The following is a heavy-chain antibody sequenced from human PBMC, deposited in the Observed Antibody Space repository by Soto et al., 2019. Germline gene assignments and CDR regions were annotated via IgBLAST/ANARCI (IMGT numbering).Heavy chain of an antibody. CDR3: GSAAGRSERLNWFDP. CDR2: ISYDGSIK. J-gene: IGHJ5*02. Sequence: QVQLVESGGGVVQPGRSLRLSCAASGFTFSSYAMHWVRQAPGKGLERVAVISYDGSIKYYADSVKDRITISRDNSKMTLYLQMNSLRAEDTAVYYCGSAAGRSERLNWFDPWGQGTLVTVSS. D-gene: IGHD3-3*01. CDR1: GFTFSSYA. V-gene: IGHV3-30-3*01.